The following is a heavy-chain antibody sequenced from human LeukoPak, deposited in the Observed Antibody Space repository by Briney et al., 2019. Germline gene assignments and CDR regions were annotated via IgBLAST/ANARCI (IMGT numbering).Heavy chain of an antibody. CDR3: ARADSSGYSLYAFDI. V-gene: IGHV4-31*03. J-gene: IGHJ3*02. CDR1: GGSICSGGYY. Sequence: SETLSLTCTLSGGSICSGGYYWSSIRQHPGKGLEWIGYIYYSGSTYYNPSLKSRVTISVDTSKNQFSLKLSSVTAADTAVYYCARADSSGYSLYAFDIWGQGTMVTVSS. CDR2: IYYSGST. D-gene: IGHD3-22*01.